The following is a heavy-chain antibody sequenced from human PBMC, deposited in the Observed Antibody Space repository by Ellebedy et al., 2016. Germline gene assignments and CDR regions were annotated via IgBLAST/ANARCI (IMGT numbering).Heavy chain of an antibody. V-gene: IGHV4-34*01. J-gene: IGHJ6*02. CDR1: GGSFSGYY. D-gene: IGHD1-26*01. Sequence: SETLSLTCAVYGGSFSGYYWSWIRQPPGKGLEWIGEINHSGSTNYNPSLKSLVTISVDTSKNQFSLKLSSVTAADTAVYYCARSMWELRGAYYYYYGMDVWGQGTTVTVSS. CDR3: ARSMWELRGAYYYYYGMDV. CDR2: INHSGST.